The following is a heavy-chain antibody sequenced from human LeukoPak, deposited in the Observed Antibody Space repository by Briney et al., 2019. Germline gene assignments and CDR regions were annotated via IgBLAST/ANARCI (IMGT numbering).Heavy chain of an antibody. V-gene: IGHV3-21*01. CDR1: GFTFSSYS. CDR2: ISSSSSYI. D-gene: IGHD4-17*01. CDR3: AKDLLRATTRGDY. Sequence: GGSLRLSCAASGFTFSSYSMNWVRQAPGRGLEWVSSISSSSSYIYYADSVKGRFTISRDNSKNTLYLQMNSLRAEDTAVYYCAKDLLRATTRGDYWGQGTLVTVSS. J-gene: IGHJ4*02.